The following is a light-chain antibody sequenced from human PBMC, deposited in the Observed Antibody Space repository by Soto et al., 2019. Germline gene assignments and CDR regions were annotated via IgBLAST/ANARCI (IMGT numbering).Light chain of an antibody. CDR3: SSYTTTTRL. CDR1: SSDIGSNNY. J-gene: IGLJ3*02. V-gene: IGLV2-14*01. CDR2: EVS. Sequence: QSALTQPASVSRSPGQSITISCTGTSSDIGSNNYVSWFQQRPGKAPTLIIYEVSNRPSGVSTHFSGSKSGNTASLTISGLLPEDEAEYYCSSYTTTTRLFGGGTKLTVL.